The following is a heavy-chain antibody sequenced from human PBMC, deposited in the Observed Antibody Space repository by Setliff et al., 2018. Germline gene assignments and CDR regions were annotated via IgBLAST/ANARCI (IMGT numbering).Heavy chain of an antibody. V-gene: IGHV3-11*01. CDR3: ARDRGRQLGYTGDAFDI. CDR2: IHDSGNPT. Sequence: PGGSLRLSCAASGFTFSNYYMTWIRQAPGKGLEWISYIHDSGNPTYYADSVKGRFTISRDNSKNTLYLQMNSLRAEDTAVYYCARDRGRQLGYTGDAFDIWGQGTMVTVSS. CDR1: GFTFSNYY. J-gene: IGHJ3*02. D-gene: IGHD5-18*01.